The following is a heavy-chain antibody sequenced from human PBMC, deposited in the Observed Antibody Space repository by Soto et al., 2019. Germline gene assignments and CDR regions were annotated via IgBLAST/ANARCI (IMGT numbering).Heavy chain of an antibody. V-gene: IGHV1-46*01. CDR3: ARDRVLVTMVRGVHPDYYYYGMDV. J-gene: IGHJ6*02. D-gene: IGHD3-10*01. CDR1: GYTFTSYY. CDR2: INPSGGST. Sequence: GASVKGSCKASGYTFTSYYMHWVRQAPGQGLEWMGIINPSGGSTSYAQKFQGRVTMTRDTPTSTVYMELSSLRSEDTAVYYCARDRVLVTMVRGVHPDYYYYGMDVWGQGTTVTVSS.